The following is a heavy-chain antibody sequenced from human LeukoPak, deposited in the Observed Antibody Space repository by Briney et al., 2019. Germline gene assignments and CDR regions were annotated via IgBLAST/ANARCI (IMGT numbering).Heavy chain of an antibody. CDR1: GYAVNSYS. CDR3: ARRVSSGDAFDI. V-gene: IGHV1-18*01. CDR2: ISAYNGNT. J-gene: IGHJ3*02. D-gene: IGHD5-18*01. Sequence: SVNVSCEAAGYAVNSYSISWVPQDPGQGLEWMGWISAYNGNTNYAQKLQGRVTMTTDTSTSTAYMELRGLRSDDTAVYYCARRVSSGDAFDIWGQGTMVTVSS.